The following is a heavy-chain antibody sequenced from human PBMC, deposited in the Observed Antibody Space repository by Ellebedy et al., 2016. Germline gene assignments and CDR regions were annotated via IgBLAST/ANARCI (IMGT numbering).Heavy chain of an antibody. D-gene: IGHD1-14*01. J-gene: IGHJ6*03. CDR2: LSGRSGST. CDR1: GFEFSNYA. Sequence: GESLKISCAASGFEFSNYAMSWVRQAPGKGLEWVSGLSGRSGSTYSVASVRGRFTLSRDNSKNTFYLEMNSLRTADTAVYYCAKGYSIDLSYYNYIDVWGRGTTVTVSS. CDR3: AKGYSIDLSYYNYIDV. V-gene: IGHV3-23*01.